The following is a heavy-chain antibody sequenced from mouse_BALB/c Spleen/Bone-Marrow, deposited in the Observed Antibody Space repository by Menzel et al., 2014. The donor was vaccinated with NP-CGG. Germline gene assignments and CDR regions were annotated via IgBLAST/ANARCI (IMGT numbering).Heavy chain of an antibody. J-gene: IGHJ2*01. Sequence: VHVKQSGPELEKPGASVKISCKASGYSFTGYNMNWVKQSNGKSLEWIGNIDPYSGDTSYNQKFKGKATLTVDKSSSTAYMQLKSLTSEDSAVYYCARSWVNYFDYWGQGTTLTVSS. V-gene: IGHV1-39*01. CDR3: ARSWVNYFDY. CDR1: GYSFTGYN. D-gene: IGHD2-1*01. CDR2: IDPYSGDT.